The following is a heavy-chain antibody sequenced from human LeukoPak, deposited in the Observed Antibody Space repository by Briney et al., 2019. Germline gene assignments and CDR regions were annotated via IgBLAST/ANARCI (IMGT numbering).Heavy chain of an antibody. D-gene: IGHD6-19*01. CDR2: ISSDGSNK. Sequence: GGSLRLSCAASGVTVSSNCMTWVRQAPGKGLEWVAVISSDGSNKYYAGSVEGRFTISRDNYNNTLLLQMNSLRAEDTAVYYCARTDISGWSRPLDCWGQGTLVTVSS. V-gene: IGHV3-30*03. CDR3: ARTDISGWSRPLDC. CDR1: GVTVSSNC. J-gene: IGHJ4*02.